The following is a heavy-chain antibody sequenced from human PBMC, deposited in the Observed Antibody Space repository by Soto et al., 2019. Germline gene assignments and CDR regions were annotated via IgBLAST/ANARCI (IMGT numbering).Heavy chain of an antibody. CDR3: AKGSGSYSDYYYMDV. D-gene: IGHD3-10*01. CDR2: ISWNSGSI. CDR1: GFTFDDYV. J-gene: IGHJ6*03. Sequence: EVQLVESGGGLVQPGRSLRLSCAASGFTFDDYVMHWVRQAPGKGLEWVSGISWNSGSIGYADSVKGRFTISRDNAKNSLYLQMNSLRAEDTALYYCAKGSGSYSDYYYMDVWGKGTTVTVSS. V-gene: IGHV3-9*01.